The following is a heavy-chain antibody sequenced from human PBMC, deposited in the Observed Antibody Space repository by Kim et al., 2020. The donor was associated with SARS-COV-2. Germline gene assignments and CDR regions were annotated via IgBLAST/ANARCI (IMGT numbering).Heavy chain of an antibody. Sequence: SETLSLTCAVYGGSFSGYYWSWIRQPPGKGLEWIGEINHSGSTNYNPSLKSRVTISVDTSKNQFSLKLSSVTAADTAVYYCARGRGYVWGSYRSTPLDYWGQGTLVTVSS. CDR2: INHSGST. CDR3: ARGRGYVWGSYRSTPLDY. CDR1: GGSFSGYY. D-gene: IGHD3-16*02. V-gene: IGHV4-34*01. J-gene: IGHJ4*02.